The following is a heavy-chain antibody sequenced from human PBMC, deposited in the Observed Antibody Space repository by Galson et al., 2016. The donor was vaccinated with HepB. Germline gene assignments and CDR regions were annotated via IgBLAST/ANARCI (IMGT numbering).Heavy chain of an antibody. J-gene: IGHJ6*04. V-gene: IGHV3-30*18. CDR2: ISGDGSTA. CDR1: GFTFSSYG. CDR3: AKEDDGDHCPYFSVLDV. Sequence: SLRLSCAASGFTFSSYGLHWVRQAPGKGLEWVAVISGDGSTAYYVVSVKGRFTISRDNSNNTLYLQMNSLRTEDTSVSYCAKEDDGDHCPYFSVLDVWGKGTTVTVSS. D-gene: IGHD4-17*01.